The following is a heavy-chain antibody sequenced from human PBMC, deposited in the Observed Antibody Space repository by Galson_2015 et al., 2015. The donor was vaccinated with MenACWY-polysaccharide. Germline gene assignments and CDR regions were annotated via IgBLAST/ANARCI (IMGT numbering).Heavy chain of an antibody. CDR3: VSGVVTAPLYYGMDV. V-gene: IGHV1-69*13. Sequence: SVKVSCKASGGTFSSYAISWVRQAPGQGLEWMGGIIPIFGTANYAQKFQGRVTITADESTSTAYMELSSLRSEDTAVYYCVSGVVTAPLYYGMDVWGQGTTVTVSS. J-gene: IGHJ6*02. D-gene: IGHD3-3*01. CDR2: IIPIFGTA. CDR1: GGTFSSYA.